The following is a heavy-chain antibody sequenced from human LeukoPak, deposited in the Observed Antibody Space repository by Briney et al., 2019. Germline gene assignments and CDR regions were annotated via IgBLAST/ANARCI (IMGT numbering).Heavy chain of an antibody. D-gene: IGHD2-15*01. CDR1: GGSISSGSYY. Sequence: SETLSLTCTVSGGSISSGSYYWSWIRQPAGKGLEWIGRIYTSGSTNYNPSLKSRVTISVDTSKNQFSLKLSSVTAADTAVYYCARDPSSFPFDYRGQGTLVTVSS. CDR3: ARDPSSFPFDY. J-gene: IGHJ4*02. CDR2: IYTSGST. V-gene: IGHV4-61*02.